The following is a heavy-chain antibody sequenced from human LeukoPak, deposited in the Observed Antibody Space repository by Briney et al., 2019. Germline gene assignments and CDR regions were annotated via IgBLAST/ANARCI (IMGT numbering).Heavy chain of an antibody. D-gene: IGHD2-2*01. CDR1: GGSISSGDYY. V-gene: IGHV4-30-4*01. Sequence: PSETLSLTCTVSGGSISSGDYYWSWIRQPPGKGLEWIGYIYYSGSTYYNPSLKSRVTISVDTSKNQFSLKLSSVTAADTAVYYCARDQGWCSSTGCFGVDWGQGTLVTVSS. CDR2: IYYSGST. CDR3: ARDQGWCSSTGCFGVD. J-gene: IGHJ4*02.